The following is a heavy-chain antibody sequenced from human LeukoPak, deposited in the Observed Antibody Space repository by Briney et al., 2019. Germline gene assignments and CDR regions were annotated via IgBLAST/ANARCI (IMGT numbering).Heavy chain of an antibody. J-gene: IGHJ6*03. D-gene: IGHD5-18*01. V-gene: IGHV3-7*01. CDR2: IKRDGSEK. Sequence: GGSLRLSCVASGFTFSSYWMSWVRQAPGKGLEWVANIKRDGSEKYYVDSVKGRFTISRDNTKKSLYLHMNSLRAEDTAVYYCARSGYSYGYEGENYYYYYMDVWGKGTTVTISS. CDR1: GFTFSSYW. CDR3: ARSGYSYGYEGENYYYYYMDV.